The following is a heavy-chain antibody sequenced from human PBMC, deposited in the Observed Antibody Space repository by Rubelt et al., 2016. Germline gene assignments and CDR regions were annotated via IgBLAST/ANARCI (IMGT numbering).Heavy chain of an antibody. J-gene: IGHJ4*02. CDR3: ARMTPLYDSSGPDFDY. V-gene: IGHV1-69*13. CDR1: GGTFSSYA. CDR2: IIPIFGTA. Sequence: QVQLVQSGAEVKKPGASVKVSCKASGGTFSSYAISWVRQAPGQGLEWMGGIIPIFGTANYAQKFQGRVTITADESTSTAYMELSSLRSEDTAVYYCARMTPLYDSSGPDFDYWGQGTLVTVSS. D-gene: IGHD3-22*01.